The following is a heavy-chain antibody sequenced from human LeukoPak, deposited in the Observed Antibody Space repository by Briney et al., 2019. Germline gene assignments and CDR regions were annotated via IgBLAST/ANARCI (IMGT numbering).Heavy chain of an antibody. CDR1: GFTFSSYS. J-gene: IGHJ4*02. CDR2: ISSSSSTI. V-gene: IGHV3-48*01. Sequence: GGSLRLSCAASGFTFSSYSMHWVRQAPGKGLEWVSYISSSSSTIYYADSVKGRFTISRDNAKNSLYLQMNSLRAEDTAVYYCARRGSAHLDYWGQGTLVTVSS. CDR3: ARRGSAHLDY. D-gene: IGHD3-16*01.